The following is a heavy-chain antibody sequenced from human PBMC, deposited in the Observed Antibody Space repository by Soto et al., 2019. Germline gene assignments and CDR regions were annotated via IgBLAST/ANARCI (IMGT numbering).Heavy chain of an antibody. CDR1: GFTFSDYY. D-gene: IGHD3-9*01. J-gene: IGHJ5*02. CDR3: AREETYYDILTGYT. CDR2: ISSSGSTI. Sequence: GGSLRLSCAASGFTFSDYYMSWIRQAPGKGLEWVSYISSSGSTIYYADSVKGRFTISRDNAKNSLYLQMNSLRAEDTAVYYCAREETYYDILTGYTWGQGTLVTVSS. V-gene: IGHV3-11*01.